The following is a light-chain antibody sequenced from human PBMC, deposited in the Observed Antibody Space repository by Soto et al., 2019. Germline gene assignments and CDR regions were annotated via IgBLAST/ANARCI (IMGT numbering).Light chain of an antibody. CDR3: SSYSSRSTLLV. V-gene: IGLV2-14*01. CDR1: SSDVGGYNY. Sequence: QSVLTQPASVSGSPGQSITISCTGTSSDVGGYNYVSWYQQHPGKAPKLMIYEVSNRPSGVSNRFSGSKSGNTASLTISGLQAEDEADYYCSSYSSRSTLLVFGGGTKLTVL. CDR2: EVS. J-gene: IGLJ2*01.